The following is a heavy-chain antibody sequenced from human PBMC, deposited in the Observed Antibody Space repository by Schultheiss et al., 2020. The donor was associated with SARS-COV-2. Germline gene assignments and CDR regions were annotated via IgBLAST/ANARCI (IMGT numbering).Heavy chain of an antibody. Sequence: GGSLRLSCAASGFTFSSYGMHWVRQAPGKGLEWVAVISYDGSNKYYADSVKGRFTISRDNAKNSLYLQMNSLRAEDTAVYYCARVRWNPWYYMDVWGKGTTVTVSS. V-gene: IGHV3-30*03. D-gene: IGHD1-1*01. CDR3: ARVRWNPWYYMDV. J-gene: IGHJ6*03. CDR1: GFTFSSYG. CDR2: ISYDGSNK.